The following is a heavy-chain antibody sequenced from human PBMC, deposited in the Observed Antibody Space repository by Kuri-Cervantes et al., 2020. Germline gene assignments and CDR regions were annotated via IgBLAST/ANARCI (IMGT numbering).Heavy chain of an antibody. V-gene: IGHV3-33*01. Sequence: GESLKISCAASGFTFSSYGMHWVRQAPGKGLEWVAVIWYDGSNKYYADSVKGRFTTSRDNSKNTLYLQMNSLRAEDTAVYYCARGGFLDILTGLRGTDAFDIWGQGTMVTVSS. D-gene: IGHD3-9*01. J-gene: IGHJ3*02. CDR1: GFTFSSYG. CDR3: ARGGFLDILTGLRGTDAFDI. CDR2: IWYDGSNK.